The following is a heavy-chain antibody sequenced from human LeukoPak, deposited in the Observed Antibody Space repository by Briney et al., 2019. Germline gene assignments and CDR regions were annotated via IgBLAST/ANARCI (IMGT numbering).Heavy chain of an antibody. J-gene: IGHJ4*02. CDR2: IYHSGST. D-gene: IGHD6-13*01. CDR1: GGSISSGGYY. CDR3: HSSSRYPPSQNFDY. V-gene: IGHV4-30-2*01. Sequence: SETLSLTCTVSGGSISSGGYYWSWIRQPPGKGLEWIGYIYHSGSTYYNPSLKSRVTISVDRSKNQFSLKLSSVTAADTAVYYCHSSSRYPPSQNFDYWGQGTLVTVSS.